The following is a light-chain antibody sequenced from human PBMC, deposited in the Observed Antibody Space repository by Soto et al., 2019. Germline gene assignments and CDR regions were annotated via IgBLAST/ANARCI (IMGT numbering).Light chain of an antibody. Sequence: QSVLTQPASVSGSPGQSITISCTGTSSDVGSYNLVSWYQQHPGKAPKLMIYEVSKRPSGVSNRFSGSKSGNTASLTISGLQAEDEAGYYCCSYAGSKVFGTGTKVTVL. J-gene: IGLJ1*01. CDR1: SSDVGSYNL. CDR3: CSYAGSKV. V-gene: IGLV2-23*02. CDR2: EVS.